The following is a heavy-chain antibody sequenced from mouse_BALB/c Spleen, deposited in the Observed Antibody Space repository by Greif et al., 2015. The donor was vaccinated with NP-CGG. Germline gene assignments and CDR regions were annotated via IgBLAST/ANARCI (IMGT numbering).Heavy chain of an antibody. D-gene: IGHD1-1*01. CDR2: IYPGNSDT. J-gene: IGHJ3*01. CDR1: GYTFTSYW. V-gene: IGHV1-5*01. Sequence: VQLQQSGTVLARPGASVKMSCKASGYTFTSYWMHWVKQRPGQGLEWIGAIYPGNSDTSYNQKFKGKAKLTAVTSTXTAYMELSSLTNEDSAVYYCTRNYGSSYWFAYWGQGTLVTVSA. CDR3: TRNYGSSYWFAY.